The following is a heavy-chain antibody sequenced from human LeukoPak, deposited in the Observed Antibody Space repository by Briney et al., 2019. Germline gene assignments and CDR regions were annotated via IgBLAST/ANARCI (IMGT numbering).Heavy chain of an antibody. Sequence: GGSLRLSCTVSGFTGSTNSMSWVRQAPGKGLEWVSFIYSDNTHYSDSVKGRFTISRDNSKNTLYLQMNSLRAEDTAVYYCARRAGAYSHPYYYWGQGTLVTVSS. D-gene: IGHD4/OR15-4a*01. J-gene: IGHJ4*02. CDR2: IYSDNT. V-gene: IGHV3-53*01. CDR1: GFTGSTNS. CDR3: ARRAGAYSHPYYY.